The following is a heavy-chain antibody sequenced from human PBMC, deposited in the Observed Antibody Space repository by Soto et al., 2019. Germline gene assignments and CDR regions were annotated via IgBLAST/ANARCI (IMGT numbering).Heavy chain of an antibody. CDR2: IIPIFGTA. V-gene: IGHV1-69*06. J-gene: IGHJ6*02. CDR1: GGTFSSYA. D-gene: IGHD3-3*01. CDR3: ARKADYDFWSGLRYGMDV. Sequence: QVQLVQSGAEVKKPGSSVKVSCKASGGTFSSYAISWVRQAPGQGLEWMGGIIPIFGTANYAQKFQGRVTITADNSTSTAYMELSSLRSEDTAVYYCARKADYDFWSGLRYGMDVWGQGTTVTVSS.